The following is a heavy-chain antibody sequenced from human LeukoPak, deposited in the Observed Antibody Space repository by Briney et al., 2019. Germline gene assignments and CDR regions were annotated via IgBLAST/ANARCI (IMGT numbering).Heavy chain of an antibody. Sequence: GGSLRLSCAASGFTFSNYAVMWVRQAPGQGLEWVSAITSGGAPRYADSVKGRFTISRDNSKNTLYLQMNSLRAEDTAVYYCAKRREYFQHWGQGTLVTVSS. CDR3: AKRREYFQH. CDR2: ITSGGAP. J-gene: IGHJ1*01. V-gene: IGHV3-23*01. CDR1: GFTFSNYA.